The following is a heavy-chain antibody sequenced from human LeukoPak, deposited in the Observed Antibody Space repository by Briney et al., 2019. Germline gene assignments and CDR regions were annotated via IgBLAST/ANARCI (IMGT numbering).Heavy chain of an antibody. CDR2: INPSGGST. D-gene: IGHD3-16*01. J-gene: IGHJ3*02. V-gene: IGHV1-46*01. CDR1: GYTFTSYY. Sequence: ASVKVSCKASGYTFTSYYMHWVRQAPGQGLEWMGLINPSGGSTRYTQKFQGRVTMTRDMSTSTVYMELSSLRSEDTAIYFCARDLGGADAFDIWGQGTMVTVSS. CDR3: ARDLGGADAFDI.